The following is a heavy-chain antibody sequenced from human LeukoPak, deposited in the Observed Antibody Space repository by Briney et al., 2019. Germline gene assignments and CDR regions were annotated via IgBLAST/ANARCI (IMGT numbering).Heavy chain of an antibody. Sequence: GGSLRLSCAASGLTFSSYSMNWVRQAPGKGLEWVSSISSSSSYIYYADSVKGRFTISRDNAKNSLYLQMNSLRAEDTAVYYCARLGAVDQRAYWGQGTLVTVSS. D-gene: IGHD3/OR15-3a*01. CDR3: ARLGAVDQRAY. J-gene: IGHJ4*02. V-gene: IGHV3-21*01. CDR2: ISSSSSYI. CDR1: GLTFSSYS.